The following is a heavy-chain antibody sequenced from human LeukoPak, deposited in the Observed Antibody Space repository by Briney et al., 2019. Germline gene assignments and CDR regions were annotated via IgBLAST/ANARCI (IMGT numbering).Heavy chain of an antibody. Sequence: SEALSLTCTVSGGSISSSPYYWGWIRQPPGKGLEWIGSIYYTGNTYYNPSLKSRVTISKDTSKNEFSLRLSSVTAADTAVYYCARVAAAGKGGYYYYYMDVWGKGTTVTVSS. V-gene: IGHV4-39*07. D-gene: IGHD6-13*01. CDR2: IYYTGNT. CDR1: GGSISSSPYY. CDR3: ARVAAAGKGGYYYYYMDV. J-gene: IGHJ6*03.